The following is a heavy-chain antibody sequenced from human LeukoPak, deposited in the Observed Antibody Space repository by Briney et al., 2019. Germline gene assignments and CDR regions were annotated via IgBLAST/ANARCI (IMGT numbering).Heavy chain of an antibody. D-gene: IGHD6-19*01. CDR3: ASQNNGWFNY. J-gene: IGHJ4*02. V-gene: IGHV3-7*05. CDR2: IKHDGSEK. CDR1: GFTFGDYA. Sequence: GGSLRLSCTASGFTFGDYAMGWVRQAPGKGLEWVANIKHDGSEKNYVDSVKGRFTISRDNAKNSLFLQMNSLRAEDTAVYYCASQNNGWFNYWGQGTLVTVSS.